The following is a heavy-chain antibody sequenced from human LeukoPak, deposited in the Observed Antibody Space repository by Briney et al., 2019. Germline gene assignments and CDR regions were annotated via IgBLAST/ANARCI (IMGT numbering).Heavy chain of an antibody. CDR1: GFTFSSYA. V-gene: IGHV3-30*04. D-gene: IGHD4-23*01. Sequence: PGGSLRLSCAASGFTFSSYAMHWVRQAPGKGLEWVAVISYDGSNKYYADSVKGRFTISRDNSKNTLYLQMNSLRAEDTAVYYCARGTVVTHLIWGQGTMVTVSS. CDR2: ISYDGSNK. J-gene: IGHJ3*02. CDR3: ARGTVVTHLI.